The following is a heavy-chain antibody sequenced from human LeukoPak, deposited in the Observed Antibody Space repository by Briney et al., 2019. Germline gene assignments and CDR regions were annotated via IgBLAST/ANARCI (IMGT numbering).Heavy chain of an antibody. CDR2: ITPIFGTA. D-gene: IGHD2-2*01. V-gene: IGHV1-69*05. Sequence: SVKVSCKASGGTFSTYAISWVRQAPVQGLEWMGGITPIFGTANYAQKFQGRVTITTDESTSTAYMELSSLRSEDTAVYYCARGSSYQLLSSYAFDIWGQGTMVAVSS. CDR3: ARGSSYQLLSSYAFDI. J-gene: IGHJ3*02. CDR1: GGTFSTYA.